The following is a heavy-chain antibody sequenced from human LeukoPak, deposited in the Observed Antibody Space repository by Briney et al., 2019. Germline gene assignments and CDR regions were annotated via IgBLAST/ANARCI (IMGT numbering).Heavy chain of an antibody. CDR2: ISAYNGNT. CDR3: TRSVRNGHIDY. CDR1: GYTFTSYG. J-gene: IGHJ4*02. Sequence: GASVKVSCKASGYTFTSYGISWVRQAPGQGLEWMGWISAYNGNTGYAQKFQGRVTMTRSTSISTAYMELSSLRFEDTAVYYCTRSVRNGHIDYWGQGSLVTVSS. D-gene: IGHD2-21*01. V-gene: IGHV1-18*01.